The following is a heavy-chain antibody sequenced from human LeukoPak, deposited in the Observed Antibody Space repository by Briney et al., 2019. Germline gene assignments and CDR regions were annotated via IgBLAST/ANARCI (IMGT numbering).Heavy chain of an antibody. CDR3: ARDRGGYCSGGSCYRSGGFDY. J-gene: IGHJ4*02. D-gene: IGHD2-15*01. V-gene: IGHV3-48*03. CDR2: ISSSGSTI. Sequence: GGSLRLSCAASGFTFSSYEMNWVRQAPGKGLEWVSYISSSGSTIYYADSVKGRFTISRDNAKNSLYLQMNSLRAEDTAVYYCARDRGGYCSGGSCYRSGGFDYWGQGTLVTVSS. CDR1: GFTFSSYE.